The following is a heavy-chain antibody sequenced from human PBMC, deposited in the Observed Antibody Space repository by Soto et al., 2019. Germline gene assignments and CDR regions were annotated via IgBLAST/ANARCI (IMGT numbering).Heavy chain of an antibody. CDR2: INPSGGST. CDR1: GYTFTSYY. V-gene: IGHV1-46*03. J-gene: IGHJ4*02. CDR3: ARESVTTYFDY. D-gene: IGHD1-1*01. Sequence: ASVKVSCKASGYTFTSYYMHWVRQAPGQGLEWMGIINPSGGSTSYAQKFQRRVTMTRDTSTSTVYMELSSLRSEDTAVYYCARESVTTYFDYWGQGSLVTVSS.